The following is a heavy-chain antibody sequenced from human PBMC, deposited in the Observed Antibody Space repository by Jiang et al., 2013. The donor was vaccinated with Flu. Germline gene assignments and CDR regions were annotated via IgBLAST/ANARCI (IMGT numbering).Heavy chain of an antibody. CDR2: ISYDGSNK. CDR3: ARDWGGVDIGAFDI. CDR1: GFTFSSYG. Sequence: SGGGVVQPGRSLRLSCAASGFTFSSYGMHWVRQAPGKGLEWVAVISYDGSNKYYADSVKGRFTISRDNSKNTLYLQMNSLRAEDTAVYYCARDWGGVDIGAFDIWGQGTMVTVSS. V-gene: IGHV3-33*05. D-gene: IGHD5-12*01. J-gene: IGHJ3*02.